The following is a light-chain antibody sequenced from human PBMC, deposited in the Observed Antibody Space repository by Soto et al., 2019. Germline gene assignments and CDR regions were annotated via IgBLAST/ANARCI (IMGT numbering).Light chain of an antibody. CDR1: SGHSSYA. J-gene: IGLJ2*01. CDR3: QTWGTGSQVV. Sequence: QPELTQSPSASASLGASVKLTCTLSSGHSSYAIAWHQQQPEKGPRYLMKLNSDGSHSKGDGIPDRFSGSSSGAERYLTISSLQSEDEADYYCQTWGTGSQVVFGGGTKLTVL. V-gene: IGLV4-69*01. CDR2: LNSDGSH.